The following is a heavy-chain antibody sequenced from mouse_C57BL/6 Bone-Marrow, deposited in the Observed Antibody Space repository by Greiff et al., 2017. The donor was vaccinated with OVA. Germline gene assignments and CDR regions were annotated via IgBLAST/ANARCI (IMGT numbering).Heavy chain of an antibody. CDR1: GYTLTGYW. Sequence: QVQLQQPGAELVKPGASVKLSCKASGYTLTGYWMHWVKQRPGRGLEWIGRIDPNSGGTKYNEKFKGKATLTVDKPSSTAYMQLSSLTSEDSAVEYCARWIYYDYDGGDYWGQGTTLTVSS. CDR3: ARWIYYDYDGGDY. CDR2: IDPNSGGT. V-gene: IGHV1-72*01. J-gene: IGHJ2*01. D-gene: IGHD2-4*01.